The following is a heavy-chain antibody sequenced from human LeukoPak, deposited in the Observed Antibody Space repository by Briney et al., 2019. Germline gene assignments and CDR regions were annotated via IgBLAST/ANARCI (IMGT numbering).Heavy chain of an antibody. D-gene: IGHD6-13*01. V-gene: IGHV3-48*03. CDR1: GFTFSSYE. CDR2: ISSSGSTI. Sequence: GGSLRLSCAASGFTFSSYEMNWVRQAPGKGLEWVSYISSSGSTIYYADSVKGRFTISRDNAENSLYLQMNSLRAEDTAVYYCAREGMAAVGTNYYYYGMDVWGQGTTVTVSS. J-gene: IGHJ6*02. CDR3: AREGMAAVGTNYYYYGMDV.